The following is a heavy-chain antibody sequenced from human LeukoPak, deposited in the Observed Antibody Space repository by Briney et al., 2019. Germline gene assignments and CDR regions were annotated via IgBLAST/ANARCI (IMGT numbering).Heavy chain of an antibody. D-gene: IGHD6-13*01. CDR1: GGSINSGTYY. V-gene: IGHV4-39*01. CDR3: ARLPSGTFDY. CDR2: IYYSGNT. Sequence: SETLSLTCTVSGGSINSGTYYWGWVRQPPGKGLEWIGTIYYSGNTYYNPSLKSRVTISTDTSKNQFSLKLSSVTAADTAVYYCARLPSGTFDYWGQGTLVTVSS. J-gene: IGHJ4*02.